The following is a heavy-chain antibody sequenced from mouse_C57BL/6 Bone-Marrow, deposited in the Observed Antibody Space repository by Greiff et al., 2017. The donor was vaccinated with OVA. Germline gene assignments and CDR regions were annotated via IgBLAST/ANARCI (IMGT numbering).Heavy chain of an antibody. V-gene: IGHV10-3*01. CDR1: GFTFNTYA. J-gene: IGHJ2*01. CDR3: ERGLVYFDY. CDR2: IRCKSSYSAT. Sequence: EVQRVESGGGLVQPKGSLKLSCAASGFTFNTYAMPWVRQAPGKGLEWVARIRCKSSYSATYYADSVKDRFTISRDDSQSKLDLQMNNLETEDTAMYYSERGLVYFDYWGQGTTLTVSS. D-gene: IGHD2-2*01.